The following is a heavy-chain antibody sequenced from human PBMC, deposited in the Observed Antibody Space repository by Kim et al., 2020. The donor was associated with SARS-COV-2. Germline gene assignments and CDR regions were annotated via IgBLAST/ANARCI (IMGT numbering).Heavy chain of an antibody. CDR2: INHSGST. CDR1: GGSFSGYY. CDR3: ARDNYYGSGSYYPRYYYGMDV. D-gene: IGHD3-10*01. J-gene: IGHJ6*02. V-gene: IGHV4-34*01. Sequence: SETLSLTCAVYGGSFSGYYWSWIRQPPGKGLEWIGEINHSGSTNYNPSLKSRVTISVDTSKNQFSLKLSSVTAADTAVYYCARDNYYGSGSYYPRYYYGMDVWGQGTTVTVSS.